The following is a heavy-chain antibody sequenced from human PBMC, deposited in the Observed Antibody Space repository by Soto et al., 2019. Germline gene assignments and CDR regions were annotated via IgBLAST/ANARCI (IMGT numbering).Heavy chain of an antibody. Sequence: ASVKVSCKASGYTFTGYYMHWVRQAPGQGLEWMGWINPNSGGTNYAQKFQGWVTMTRDTSISTAYMELSRLRSDDTAVYYCALIAAAGTSYGDYWGQGTLVTVSS. D-gene: IGHD6-13*01. J-gene: IGHJ4*02. V-gene: IGHV1-2*04. CDR1: GYTFTGYY. CDR3: ALIAAAGTSYGDY. CDR2: INPNSGGT.